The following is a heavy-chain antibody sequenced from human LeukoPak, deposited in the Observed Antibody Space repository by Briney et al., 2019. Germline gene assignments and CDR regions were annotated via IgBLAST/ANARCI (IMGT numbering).Heavy chain of an antibody. CDR3: ARLGLTRDAFDI. CDR1: GDSISSGGYS. V-gene: IGHV4-30-4*07. Sequence: SETLSLTRAVSGDSISSGGYSWSWIRQPPGKALEWIGYISSTGSTYYNPSLKSRLSISSDTSKNQFSLNLSSVTAADTAVFYCARLGLTRDAFDIWGHGTMVTVSS. D-gene: IGHD1-26*01. CDR2: ISSTGST. J-gene: IGHJ3*02.